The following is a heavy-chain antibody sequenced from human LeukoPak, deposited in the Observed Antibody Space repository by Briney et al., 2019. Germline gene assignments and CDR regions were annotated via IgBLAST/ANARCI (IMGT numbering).Heavy chain of an antibody. J-gene: IGHJ6*02. Sequence: ASVKVSCKASGYTFTSYDINWVRQATGQGLEWMGWMNPNSGNTGYAQKFQGRVTMTRNTSISTAYMELSSLRSEDTAVYYCARGSDYGANPYYYYGMDVWGQGTTVTVSS. CDR1: GYTFTSYD. V-gene: IGHV1-8*01. CDR3: ARGSDYGANPYYYYGMDV. CDR2: MNPNSGNT. D-gene: IGHD4-23*01.